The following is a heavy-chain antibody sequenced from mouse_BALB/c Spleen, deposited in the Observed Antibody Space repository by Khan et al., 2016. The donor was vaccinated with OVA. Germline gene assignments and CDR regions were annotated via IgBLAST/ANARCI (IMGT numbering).Heavy chain of an antibody. V-gene: IGHV1-4*01. CDR3: VRDGADYKYGGWFAY. Sequence: QVQLQQSGAELARPGASVKMSCKASGYTFTSYTIHWIKLRPGQGLEWIGYINPSNGYTNYNQKFKDKATLTADKSSTTAYMQLSSLTSDDSAVYNCVRDGADYKYGGWFAYWGQGTLVTVSA. D-gene: IGHD2-14*01. CDR2: INPSNGYT. CDR1: GYTFTSYT. J-gene: IGHJ3*01.